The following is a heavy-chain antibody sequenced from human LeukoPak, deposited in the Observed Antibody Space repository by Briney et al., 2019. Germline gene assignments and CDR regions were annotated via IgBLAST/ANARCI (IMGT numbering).Heavy chain of an antibody. J-gene: IGHJ4*02. Sequence: PGGSLRLSCAASGFTFSSYAMHWVRQAPGKGLEWVAVISYDGSNKYYADSVKGRFTISRGNSKNTLYLQMNSLRAEDMAVYYCAKDASYYYDSSGYLILYYVDYWGEGTLVTVSS. CDR1: GFTFSSYA. CDR2: ISYDGSNK. CDR3: AKDASYYYDSSGYLILYYVDY. V-gene: IGHV3-30-3*01. D-gene: IGHD3-22*01.